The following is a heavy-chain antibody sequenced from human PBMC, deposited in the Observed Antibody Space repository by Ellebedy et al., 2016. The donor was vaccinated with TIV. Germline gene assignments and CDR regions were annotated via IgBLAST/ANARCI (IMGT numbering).Heavy chain of an antibody. V-gene: IGHV1-18*01. D-gene: IGHD6-13*01. J-gene: IGHJ1*01. Sequence: ASVKVSXKASGYTFTTYGITWVRQAPGQGLEWMGWISAYYGSTNYAQKFQGRVTFTTDTPTTTAYMELRSLRSDDTAVYYCVSERETAGTVYFQYWGQGTLVTVSS. CDR1: GYTFTTYG. CDR3: VSERETAGTVYFQY. CDR2: ISAYYGST.